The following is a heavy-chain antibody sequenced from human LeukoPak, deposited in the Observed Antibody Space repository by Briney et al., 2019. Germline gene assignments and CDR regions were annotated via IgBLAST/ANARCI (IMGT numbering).Heavy chain of an antibody. J-gene: IGHJ4*02. D-gene: IGHD4-17*01. CDR2: ISVYNGNT. V-gene: IGHV1-18*01. Sequence: ASVKVSCKASGYTFTSYGISWVRQAPGQGLEWMGWISVYNGNTNYAQKLQGRVTMTTDTSTSTAYMELSSLRSEDTAVYYCAANDYGDYFVDYWGQGTLVTVSS. CDR3: AANDYGDYFVDY. CDR1: GYTFTSYG.